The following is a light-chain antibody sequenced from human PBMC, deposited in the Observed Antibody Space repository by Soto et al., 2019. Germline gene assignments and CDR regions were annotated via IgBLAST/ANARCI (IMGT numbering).Light chain of an antibody. CDR1: SSDVGGYNY. J-gene: IGLJ1*01. CDR3: RSYTSSSTLV. CDR2: EVS. Sequence: QSVLTQPASVSGSPGQSITISCTGTSSDVGGYNYVSWYQQHPGKAPKLMIYEVSNRPSGVSNRFSGSKSGNTAYLTISGLQAEDEAEYYCRSYTSSSTLVFGTGTKVTVL. V-gene: IGLV2-14*01.